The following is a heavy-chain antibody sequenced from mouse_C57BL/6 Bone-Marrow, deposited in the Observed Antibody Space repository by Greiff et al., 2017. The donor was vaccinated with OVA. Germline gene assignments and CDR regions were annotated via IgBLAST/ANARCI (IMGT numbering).Heavy chain of an antibody. V-gene: IGHV5-12*01. CDR3: ARHSGRYWYFDV. CDR1: GFTFSDYY. Sequence: EVKLEESGGGLVQPGGSLKLSCAASGFTFSDYYMYWVRQTPEKRLEWVAYISNGGGSTYYPDTVKGRFTISRDNAKNTLYLQMSRLKSEDTAMYYCARHSGRYWYFDVWGTGTTVTVSS. CDR2: ISNGGGST. J-gene: IGHJ1*03.